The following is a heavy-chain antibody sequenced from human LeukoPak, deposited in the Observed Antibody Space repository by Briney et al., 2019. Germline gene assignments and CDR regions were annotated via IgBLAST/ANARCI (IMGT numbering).Heavy chain of an antibody. CDR1: GFTFSDYY. V-gene: IGHV3-11*01. CDR2: ISSSGSTI. CDR3: ARDFVGSSYYYYYGMDV. D-gene: IGHD1-26*01. J-gene: IGHJ6*02. Sequence: PGGSLRLSCAASGFTFSDYYMSWIRQAPGKGLEWVSYISSSGSTIYYADSVKGRFTISRDNAKNSLYLQMNSLRAEDTAVYYCARDFVGSSYYYYYGMDVWGQGTRSPSP.